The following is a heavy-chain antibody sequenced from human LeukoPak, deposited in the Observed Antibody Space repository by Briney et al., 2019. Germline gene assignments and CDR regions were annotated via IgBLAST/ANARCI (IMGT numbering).Heavy chain of an antibody. CDR3: ARGGGHYYDSSGYYFDAFDI. CDR1: GYTFISYD. D-gene: IGHD3-22*01. V-gene: IGHV1-8*01. Sequence: ASVKVSCKASGYTFISYDIVWLRQATGQGLEWMGYMNPKSGNTDYVQNFQGRVTMTRDTSITTAYMELSGLRSEDTAVYYCARGGGHYYDSSGYYFDAFDIWGQGTMVTVSS. CDR2: MNPKSGNT. J-gene: IGHJ3*02.